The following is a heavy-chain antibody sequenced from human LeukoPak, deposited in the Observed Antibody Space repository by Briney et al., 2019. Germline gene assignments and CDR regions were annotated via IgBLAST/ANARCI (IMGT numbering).Heavy chain of an antibody. CDR1: GGSFSGYY. D-gene: IGHD3-9*01. V-gene: IGHV4-34*01. CDR2: INHSGST. J-gene: IGHJ6*02. CDR3: ARGKTLRYFDWLLPNYYYYGMDV. Sequence: SETLSLTCAVYGGSFSGYYWSWIRQPPGKGLEWIGEINHSGSTNYNPSLKSRVTISVDTSKNQFSLKLSSVTAADTAVYYCARGKTLRYFDWLLPNYYYYGMDVWGQGTTVTVSS.